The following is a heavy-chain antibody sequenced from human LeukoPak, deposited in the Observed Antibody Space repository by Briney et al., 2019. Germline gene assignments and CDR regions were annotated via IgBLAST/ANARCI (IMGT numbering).Heavy chain of an antibody. D-gene: IGHD3-10*01. Sequence: SETLSLTCSVSGYSISSYYWSWIRQPPGKGLEWIGEIYHSGSTNYNPSLKSRVTISVDKSKNQFSLKLSSVTAADTALYYCASRSYYGSGSPPYYWGQGTLVTVSS. J-gene: IGHJ4*02. CDR1: GYSISSYY. CDR2: IYHSGST. CDR3: ASRSYYGSGSPPYY. V-gene: IGHV4-59*12.